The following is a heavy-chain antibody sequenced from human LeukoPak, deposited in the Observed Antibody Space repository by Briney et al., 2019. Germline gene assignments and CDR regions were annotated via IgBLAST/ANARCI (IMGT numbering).Heavy chain of an antibody. Sequence: AASVKVSCKASGGSFNNYAISWVRQAPGQGLEWMGRIIPIFGTTNYAQKFQGRVTITADESTSTAYMELSSLRSEDTAVYYCARDLGVNNWFDPWGQGTLVTVSS. V-gene: IGHV1-69*13. CDR2: IIPIFGTT. J-gene: IGHJ5*02. CDR1: GGSFNNYA. CDR3: ARDLGVNNWFDP. D-gene: IGHD2-8*01.